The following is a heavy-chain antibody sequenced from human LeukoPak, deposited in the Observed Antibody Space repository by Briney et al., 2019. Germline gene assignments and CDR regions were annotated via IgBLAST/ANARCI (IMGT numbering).Heavy chain of an antibody. Sequence: GGSLRLSCAASGFSFSSYWMTWVRQAPGKGLEWVANIHQDGSEKYYVDSVKGRFTISRDNAMNSLYLQMNSLRAEDTAVYYCARDLRGRGYFDYWGQGTLVTVSS. V-gene: IGHV3-7*01. CDR3: ARDLRGRGYFDY. CDR1: GFSFSSYW. J-gene: IGHJ4*02. D-gene: IGHD3-10*01. CDR2: IHQDGSEK.